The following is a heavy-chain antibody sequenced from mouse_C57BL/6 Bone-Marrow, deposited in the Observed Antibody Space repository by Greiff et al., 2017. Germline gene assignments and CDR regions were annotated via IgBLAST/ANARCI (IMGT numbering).Heavy chain of an antibody. CDR2: INYDGSST. CDR1: GFTFSDYY. CDR3: ARGDYDALLDY. Sequence: EVMLVESEGGLVQPGSSMKLSCTASGFTFSDYYMAWVRQVPEKGLEWVSNINYDGSSTYYLDSLKSRFIISRDHAKNILYLQMSSLKSEDTATYYCARGDYDALLDYWGQGTTLTVSS. J-gene: IGHJ2*01. D-gene: IGHD2-4*01. V-gene: IGHV5-16*01.